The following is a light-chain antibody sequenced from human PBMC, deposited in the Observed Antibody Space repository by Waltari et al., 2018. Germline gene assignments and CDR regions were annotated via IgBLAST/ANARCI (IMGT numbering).Light chain of an antibody. CDR2: AAS. Sequence: DIHMTQSPSSQSASVGDRVTITCRASQYISDSVALYQQKPWKAPKLLPSAASRLKSGVPPRFSGSASGTVYTLTISSLQPDDFATYYCQQYYFTPYTFGQGTKLEIK. J-gene: IGKJ2*01. V-gene: IGKV1-NL1*01. CDR3: QQYYFTPYT. CDR1: QYISDS.